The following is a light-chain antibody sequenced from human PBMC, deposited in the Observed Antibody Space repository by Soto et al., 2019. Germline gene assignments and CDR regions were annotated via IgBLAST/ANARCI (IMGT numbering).Light chain of an antibody. J-gene: IGLJ1*01. CDR2: SNN. Sequence: QSVLTQPPSASGTPGQKVFISCSGSSSNIGGTNYAYWYQQLPGAAPKLLMHSNNLRPSGVSNRYSGSKSGNSASLTISGLQADDESDYYCCSLTTSHTYVFGSGTKLTVL. CDR3: CSLTTSHTYV. CDR1: SSNIGGTNY. V-gene: IGLV1-47*02.